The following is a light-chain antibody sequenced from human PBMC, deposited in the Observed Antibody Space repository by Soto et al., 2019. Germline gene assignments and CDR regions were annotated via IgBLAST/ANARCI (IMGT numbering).Light chain of an antibody. Sequence: QSVLTQPASVSGSPGQSISISCTGTSSDVGSYNLVSWYQQHPGKAPKLMIYEGSKRPSGVSNRFSGSKSGNTASLTISGHQAEDEADYYCCSYAGSRTLVFGGGTKLTVL. V-gene: IGLV2-23*01. CDR3: CSYAGSRTLV. CDR2: EGS. CDR1: SSDVGSYNL. J-gene: IGLJ2*01.